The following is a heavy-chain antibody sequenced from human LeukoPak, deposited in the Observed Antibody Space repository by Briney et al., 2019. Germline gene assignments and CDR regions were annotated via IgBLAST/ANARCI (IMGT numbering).Heavy chain of an antibody. J-gene: IGHJ3*01. CDR1: GFTFSSYA. CDR2: IDWDSGTV. D-gene: IGHD4-11*01. Sequence: QSGGSLRLSCAASGFTFSSYAMSWVRQAPGKGLEWVSGIDWDSGTVGYADSVKGRFTIARDNAKDSVSLQMNGLGVEDTALYYCVKDRNYRDLDSLDFWGQGTMVTVSS. V-gene: IGHV3-9*01. CDR3: VKDRNYRDLDSLDF.